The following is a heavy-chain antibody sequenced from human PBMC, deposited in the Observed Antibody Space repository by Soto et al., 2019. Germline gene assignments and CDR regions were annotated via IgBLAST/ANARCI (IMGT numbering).Heavy chain of an antibody. CDR3: ARTVSGGFDY. CDR2: IHNGQTT. J-gene: IGHJ4*01. CDR1: GDSLTRNY. V-gene: IGHV4-59*01. Sequence: QVQLQESGPGLVKPSETLSLTCTVSGDSLTRNYWSWIRQPPGKGLEWLAFIHNGQTTNYNPSLVGXVXVXXYTSKSQLSLNLNSVTAADTAVYYCARTVSGGFDYWGQGILVTVSS.